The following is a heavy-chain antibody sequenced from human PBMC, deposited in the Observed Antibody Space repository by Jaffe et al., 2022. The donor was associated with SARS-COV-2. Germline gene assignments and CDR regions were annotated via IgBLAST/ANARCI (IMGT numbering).Heavy chain of an antibody. V-gene: IGHV4-34*01. CDR1: GGSFSGYY. J-gene: IGHJ6*03. CDR3: ARTSYYGSGSAKPYYMDV. D-gene: IGHD3-10*01. CDR2: INHSGST. Sequence: QVQLQQWGAGLLKPSETLSLTCAVYGGSFSGYYWSWIRQPPGKGLEWIGEINHSGSTNYNPSLKSRVTISVDTSKNQFSLKLSSVTAADTAVYYCARTSYYGSGSAKPYYMDVWGKGTTVTVSS.